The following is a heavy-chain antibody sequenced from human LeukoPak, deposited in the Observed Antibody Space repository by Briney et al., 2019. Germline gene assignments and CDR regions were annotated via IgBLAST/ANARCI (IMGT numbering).Heavy chain of an antibody. V-gene: IGHV3-7*05. CDR1: GFTFSSYW. J-gene: IGHJ4*02. CDR3: ARDMGWLRSGVVY. D-gene: IGHD5-12*01. Sequence: GGSLRLSCAASGFTFSSYWMSWVRQAPGKGLEWVANIKQDGSEKYYVDSVKGRFTISRDNAKNSLYLQMNSLRAEDTAVYYCARDMGWLRSGVVYWGQGTLVTVSS. CDR2: IKQDGSEK.